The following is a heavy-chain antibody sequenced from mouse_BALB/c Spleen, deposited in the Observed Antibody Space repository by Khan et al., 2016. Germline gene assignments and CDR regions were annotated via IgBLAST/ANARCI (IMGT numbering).Heavy chain of an antibody. CDR3: TRGILLRLFYAMDY. V-gene: IGHV1-80*01. CDR2: IYPGDGDT. CDR1: DYAFSSYW. J-gene: IGHJ4*01. D-gene: IGHD6-2*01. Sequence: QVQLQQPGAELVRPGSSVKISCKASDYAFSSYWMNWVKQRPGQGLEWIGQIYPGDGDTNYNGKFKGKATLTADKSSSTVYMQLSSLTSEESAVYFCTRGILLRLFYAMDYWGQGTSVTVSS.